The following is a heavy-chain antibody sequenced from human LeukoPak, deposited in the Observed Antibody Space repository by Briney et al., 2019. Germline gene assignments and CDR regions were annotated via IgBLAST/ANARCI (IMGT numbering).Heavy chain of an antibody. D-gene: IGHD2-15*01. CDR2: MKQDGSEK. CDR1: GFTFSNYW. Sequence: GGALRLSCAVSGFTFSNYWMNWVRQAPGKGLEWVANMKQDGSEKYYVDSVKGRFTISRDNAKNALYLQMNYLRDEDTAVYYCAGGQGWQFDFWGQGTLVTVSS. CDR3: AGGQGWQFDF. V-gene: IGHV3-7*05. J-gene: IGHJ5*01.